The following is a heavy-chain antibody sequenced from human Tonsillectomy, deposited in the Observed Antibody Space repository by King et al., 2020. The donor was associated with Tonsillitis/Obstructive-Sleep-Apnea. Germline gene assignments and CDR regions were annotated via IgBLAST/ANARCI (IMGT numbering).Heavy chain of an antibody. D-gene: IGHD1/OR15-1a*01. J-gene: IGHJ3*02. CDR2: ILPIFGTT. CDR3: GRVKEQLRLVDVFDM. CDR1: GGTFSSYG. V-gene: IGHV1-69*01. Sequence: VQLVESGVEVKKPGSSVKVSCKASGGTFSSYGINWVRQSPGQGLEGMGGILPIFGTTKYAQKFQGRVTITADGSTSTAYMELRSLRPEDTAIYFCGRVKEQLRLVDVFDMWAQGTMVTVSS.